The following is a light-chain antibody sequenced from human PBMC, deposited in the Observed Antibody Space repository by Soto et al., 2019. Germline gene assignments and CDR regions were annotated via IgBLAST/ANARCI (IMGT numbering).Light chain of an antibody. Sequence: DIQMTQSPSSLSASVGDRVTITCRASESISNNLNWYQQKPGKATKILIYAASTFQRGVPSRFSGGVSRTDFTLTIGSLQPEDFTTYYCQQTYSTPRGTFVQRTKVEIK. CDR1: ESISNN. CDR2: AAS. J-gene: IGKJ1*01. CDR3: QQTYSTPRGT. V-gene: IGKV1-39*01.